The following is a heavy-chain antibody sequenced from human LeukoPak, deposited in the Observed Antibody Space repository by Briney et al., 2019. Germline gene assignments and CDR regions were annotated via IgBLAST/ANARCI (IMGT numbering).Heavy chain of an antibody. D-gene: IGHD3-16*01. CDR1: GFTFSSYG. CDR2: ISYDGSNK. CDR3: AKVGGVAEYFQH. J-gene: IGHJ1*01. V-gene: IGHV3-30*18. Sequence: GGSLRLSCAASGFTFSSYGMHWVRQAPGKGLEWVAVISYDGSNKYYADSVKGRFTISRDNSMNTLYLQMNSLRAEDTAVYYCAKVGGVAEYFQHWGQGTLVTVSS.